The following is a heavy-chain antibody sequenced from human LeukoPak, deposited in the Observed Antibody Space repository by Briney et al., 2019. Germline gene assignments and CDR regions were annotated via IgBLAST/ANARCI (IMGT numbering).Heavy chain of an antibody. Sequence: PSETLSLTCTVSGGSFSGYYWSWIRQPPGKGLEWIGDIYYSGSTNYNPSLKSRVTISVDTSKNQFSLKLSSVTAADTAVYYCARVVVVGPAGSRCRDWFDPWGQGTLVTVSS. D-gene: IGHD2-2*01. CDR3: ARVVVVGPAGSRCRDWFDP. CDR2: IYYSGST. J-gene: IGHJ5*02. V-gene: IGHV4-34*01. CDR1: GGSFSGYY.